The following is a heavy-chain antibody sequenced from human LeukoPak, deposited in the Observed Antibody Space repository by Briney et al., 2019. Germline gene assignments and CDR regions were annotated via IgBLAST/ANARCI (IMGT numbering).Heavy chain of an antibody. J-gene: IGHJ6*02. V-gene: IGHV4-61*01. CDR1: GGFVSSGSYY. D-gene: IGHD5-24*01. CDR2: IYYSGST. Sequence: SETLSLTCTVSGGFVSSGSYYWSWIRQPPGKGLEWIGYIYYSGSTNYNPSLKSRVTISVDTSKNQFSLKLSSVTAADTAVYYCARVRADGYNYYYYGMDVWGQGTTVTVSS. CDR3: ARVRADGYNYYYYGMDV.